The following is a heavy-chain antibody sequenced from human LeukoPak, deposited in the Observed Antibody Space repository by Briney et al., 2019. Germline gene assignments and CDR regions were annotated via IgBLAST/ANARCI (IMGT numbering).Heavy chain of an antibody. Sequence: GGSLRLSCAASRFTFSSYAMHWVRQAPGKGLEWVSSISNSGGRTFYTDSVKGRFTISRDNSKITLYLQMNSLRAEDTAVYYCAKSYNGYESKPDYWGQGTLVTVSS. CDR3: AKSYNGYESKPDY. D-gene: IGHD5-12*01. V-gene: IGHV3-23*01. CDR1: RFTFSSYA. CDR2: ISNSGGRT. J-gene: IGHJ4*02.